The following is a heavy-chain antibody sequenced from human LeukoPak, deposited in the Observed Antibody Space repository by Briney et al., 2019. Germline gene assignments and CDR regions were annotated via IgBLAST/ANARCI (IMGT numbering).Heavy chain of an antibody. CDR2: IYSSGST. CDR1: GGSMDSYF. CDR3: ATLVRGDPRGYFDY. V-gene: IGHV4-4*07. J-gene: IGHJ4*02. D-gene: IGHD3-10*01. Sequence: SETLSLTCAVSGGSMDSYFWSWIRQPAGKGLEWIGRIYSSGSTNYNPSLKSRVTMSVDTSKNQFSLKLSSVTATDTAVYYCATLVRGDPRGYFDYWGQGTLVTVSS.